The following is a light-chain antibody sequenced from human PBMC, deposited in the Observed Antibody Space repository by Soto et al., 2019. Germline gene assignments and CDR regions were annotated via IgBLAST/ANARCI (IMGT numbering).Light chain of an antibody. CDR1: SSNIGNNY. CDR3: ATWDGSLPGEV. J-gene: IGLJ2*01. Sequence: QSVLTQSPSVSAAPGQKVTISCSGSSSNIGNNYVSLYQQLPGTAPKLLIYDNNERPSGIPDRFSGSKSGTSGTLDITGLQTGDEADYYCATWDGSLPGEVFGGGTKVTVL. V-gene: IGLV1-51*01. CDR2: DNN.